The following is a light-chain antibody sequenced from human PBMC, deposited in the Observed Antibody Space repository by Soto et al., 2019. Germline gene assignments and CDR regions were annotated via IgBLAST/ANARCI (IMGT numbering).Light chain of an antibody. CDR2: DAS. CDR3: QQRTNWPPTWT. CDR1: QSVYTY. V-gene: IGKV3-11*01. Sequence: EIVLTQSPATLSLSPGERATLSCRASQSVYTYLAWYQQKPGQAPRLLIYDASKRATGIPARFSGSGSGTHFTLTISSPEPEDFAVYYCQQRTNWPPTWTFGQGTKVEIK. J-gene: IGKJ1*01.